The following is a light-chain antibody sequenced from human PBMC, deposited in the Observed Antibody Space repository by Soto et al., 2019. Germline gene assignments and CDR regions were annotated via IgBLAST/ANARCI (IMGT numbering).Light chain of an antibody. CDR3: QQYGSSPRT. CDR2: GTS. CDR1: QNVGSRY. J-gene: IGKJ1*01. V-gene: IGKV3-20*01. Sequence: EIVLTQSLGTLSLSPGERATLSCRASQNVGSRYLAWYQQKPGQAPRLLIYGTSNRATGIPDRFSGSGSGTDFSLTISSLEPGDLAVYYCQQYGSSPRTFGQGTKVEI.